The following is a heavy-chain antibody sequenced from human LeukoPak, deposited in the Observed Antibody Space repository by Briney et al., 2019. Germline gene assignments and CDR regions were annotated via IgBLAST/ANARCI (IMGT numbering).Heavy chain of an antibody. CDR1: GYAFTGYY. CDR3: ARDNPAILPYYFDY. Sequence: ASVKVSCKASGYAFTGYYMHWVRQAPGQGLEWMGWINPNSGGTNYAQKFQGRVTMTRDMSISTAYMELSRLRSDDTAVYYCARDNPAILPYYFDYWGQGTLVTVSS. V-gene: IGHV1-2*02. D-gene: IGHD2-2*02. CDR2: INPNSGGT. J-gene: IGHJ4*02.